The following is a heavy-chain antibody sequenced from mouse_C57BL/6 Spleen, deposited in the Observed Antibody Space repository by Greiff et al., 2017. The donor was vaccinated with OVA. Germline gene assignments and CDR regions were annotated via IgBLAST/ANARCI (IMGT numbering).Heavy chain of an antibody. Sequence: QVQLKESGPGLVAPSPSLSITCTVSGFSLTSYAISWVRQPPGKGLEWLGVICPGGGTTYNSALKSRLSISKDNSKSQVFLKIHSLQTDDTARYYCASFDYGSSYGYFDVWGTGTTVTVSS. J-gene: IGHJ1*03. CDR1: GFSLTSYA. CDR3: ASFDYGSSYGYFDV. CDR2: ICPGGGT. D-gene: IGHD1-1*01. V-gene: IGHV2-9-1*01.